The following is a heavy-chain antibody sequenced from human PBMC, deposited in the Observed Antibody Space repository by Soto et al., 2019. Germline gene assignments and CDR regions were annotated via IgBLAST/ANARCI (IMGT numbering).Heavy chain of an antibody. CDR2: IYWDDDK. D-gene: IGHD6-6*01. CDR3: AHRRPYSNSPEYFFDY. CDR1: GFSLSTSGVD. J-gene: IGHJ4*02. V-gene: IGHV2-5*02. Sequence: QITLKESGPTLVKPTQTLTLTCTFSGFSLSTSGVDVGWIRQPPGKALEWLALIYWDDDKRYSPSLKSRLTMTKDPSKNQMVLTMTNMDPLDTATYYCAHRRPYSNSPEYFFDYWGQGTLVTVSS.